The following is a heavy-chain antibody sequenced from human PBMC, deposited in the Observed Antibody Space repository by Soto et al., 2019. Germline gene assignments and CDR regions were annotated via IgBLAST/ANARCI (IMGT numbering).Heavy chain of an antibody. J-gene: IGHJ4*02. Sequence: ASVKVSCKASGYTFTGYYMHWVRQAPGQGLEWMGWINPNSGGTNYAQKFQGRVTMTRDTSISTAYMELSRLRSDDAAVYYCARDLEYYYDSSGHGSDYWGQGTLVTVSS. CDR3: ARDLEYYYDSSGHGSDY. CDR1: GYTFTGYY. CDR2: INPNSGGT. D-gene: IGHD3-22*01. V-gene: IGHV1-2*02.